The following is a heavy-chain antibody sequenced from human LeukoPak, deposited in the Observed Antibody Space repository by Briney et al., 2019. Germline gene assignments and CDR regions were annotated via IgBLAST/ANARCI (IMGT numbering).Heavy chain of an antibody. D-gene: IGHD3-3*01. V-gene: IGHV3-53*01. CDR2: IYSGGST. CDR1: GFTVSSNY. Sequence: GGSLRLSCAASGFTVSSNYMSWVRQAPGKGLEWVSVIYSGGSTYYADSVKGRFTISRDNSKNTLYLQMNSLRAEDTAVYYCARVDAREPITIFVPTRGNWFDPWGQGTLVTVSS. CDR3: ARVDAREPITIFVPTRGNWFDP. J-gene: IGHJ5*02.